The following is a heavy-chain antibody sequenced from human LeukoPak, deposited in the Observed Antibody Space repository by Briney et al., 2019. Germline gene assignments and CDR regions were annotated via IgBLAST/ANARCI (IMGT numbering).Heavy chain of an antibody. J-gene: IGHJ1*01. CDR1: GFTFSNYA. D-gene: IGHD3-3*01. CDR3: AMGATSWSGYSFPKIFQH. Sequence: PGGSLRLSCAASGFTFSNYAVNWIRQAPGKGLKWVSVISGSGSSIYHTDSVKGRFTISRDNSKNTLYLQMNSLRAEDTAVYYCAMGATSWSGYSFPKIFQHWGRGTLVTVSS. V-gene: IGHV3-23*01. CDR2: ISGSGSSI.